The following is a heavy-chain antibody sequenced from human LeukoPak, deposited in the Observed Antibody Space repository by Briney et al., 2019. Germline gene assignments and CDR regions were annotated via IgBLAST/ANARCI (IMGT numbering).Heavy chain of an antibody. CDR3: ARVRVAVAGIRIGRNWFDP. D-gene: IGHD6-19*01. V-gene: IGHV1-2*02. J-gene: IGHJ5*02. CDR1: GYTFTGYY. CDR2: INPNSGGT. Sequence: ASVKVSCKASGYTFTGYYMHWVRQAPGQGLEWMGWINPNSGGTNYAQKVQGRGTMTRDTSISTAYMELSRLRSDDTAVYYCARVRVAVAGIRIGRNWFDPWGQGTLVTVSS.